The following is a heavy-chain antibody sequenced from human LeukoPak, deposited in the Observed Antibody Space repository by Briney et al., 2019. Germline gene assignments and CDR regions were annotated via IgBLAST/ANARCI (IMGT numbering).Heavy chain of an antibody. CDR2: IRYDGNNK. J-gene: IGHJ4*02. V-gene: IGHV3-30*02. D-gene: IGHD6-13*01. Sequence: PGGSLRLSCAASGFTFSSYGMHWVRQAPGKGLAGVAFIRYDGNNKYYADSVKGRFTISRDNSKNTLYLQMNSLRAEDTAVYYCAKDVYIAAAGTGGYFDYWGQGTLVTVSS. CDR1: GFTFSSYG. CDR3: AKDVYIAAAGTGGYFDY.